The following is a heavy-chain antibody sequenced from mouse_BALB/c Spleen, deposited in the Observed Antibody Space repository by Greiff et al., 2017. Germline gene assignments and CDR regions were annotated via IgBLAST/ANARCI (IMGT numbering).Heavy chain of an antibody. CDR3: ARASLYGTYDY. CDR2: ISYDGSN. J-gene: IGHJ2*01. D-gene: IGHD2-10*02. Sequence: EVQLVESGPGLVKPSQSLSLTCSVTGYSITSGYYWNWIRQFPGNKLEWMGYISYDGSNNYNPSLKNRISITRDTSKNQFFLKLNSVTTEDTATYYCARASLYGTYDYGGQGTTLTVSS. CDR1: GYSITSGYY. V-gene: IGHV3-6*02.